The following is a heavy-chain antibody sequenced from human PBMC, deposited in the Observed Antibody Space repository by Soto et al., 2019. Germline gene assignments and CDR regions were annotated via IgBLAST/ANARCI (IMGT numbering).Heavy chain of an antibody. CDR2: ISYDGSNK. J-gene: IGHJ4*02. D-gene: IGHD4-17*01. V-gene: IGHV3-30*18. Sequence: GGSLRLSCAASGFTFCSYGMHWVRQAPGKGLEWVAVISYDGSNKYYADSVKGRFTISRDNSKNTLYLQMNSLRAEDTAVYYCAKGVTPVIDYWGQGTLVTVSS. CDR1: GFTFCSYG. CDR3: AKGVTPVIDY.